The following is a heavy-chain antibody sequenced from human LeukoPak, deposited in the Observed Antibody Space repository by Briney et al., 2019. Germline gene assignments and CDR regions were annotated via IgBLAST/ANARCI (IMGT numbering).Heavy chain of an antibody. V-gene: IGHV4-4*07. CDR3: ARDAPYGDFWFDP. Sequence: SETLSLTCTGSGGSIRSYYWSWIRQPAGEGLEWIGRIFSSGITKYNPSLKSRVTMSVDTSKNQFSLRLSSVTAADTAVYYCARDAPYGDFWFDPWGQGTLVTVSS. CDR2: IFSSGIT. J-gene: IGHJ5*02. D-gene: IGHD4-17*01. CDR1: GGSIRSYY.